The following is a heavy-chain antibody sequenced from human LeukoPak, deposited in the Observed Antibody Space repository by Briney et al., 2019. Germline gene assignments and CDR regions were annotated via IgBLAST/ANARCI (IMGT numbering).Heavy chain of an antibody. Sequence: GESLKISCRGSGYNFTIFWIAWVRQMPGKGLEWMGIIYPGDSDTRYSPSFQGQVTISADKSISTAYLQWSSLKASDTAMYYCARHAAAGTVVWFDPWGQGTLVTVSS. D-gene: IGHD6-13*01. CDR2: IYPGDSDT. V-gene: IGHV5-51*01. J-gene: IGHJ5*02. CDR3: ARHAAAGTVVWFDP. CDR1: GYNFTIFW.